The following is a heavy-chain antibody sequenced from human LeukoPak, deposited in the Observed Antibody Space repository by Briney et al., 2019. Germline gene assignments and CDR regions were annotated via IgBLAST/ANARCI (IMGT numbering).Heavy chain of an antibody. CDR1: GGSISSSNW. V-gene: IGHV4-4*02. Sequence: SGTLSLTCAVSGGSISSSNWWSWVRQPPGKGLEWIGEIYHSGSTNYNPSLKSRVTISVDKSKNQFSLKLSSVTAADTAVYYCARDPTNSGIAAAYWFDPWGQGTLVTVSS. CDR3: ARDPTNSGIAAAYWFDP. D-gene: IGHD6-13*01. J-gene: IGHJ5*02. CDR2: IYHSGST.